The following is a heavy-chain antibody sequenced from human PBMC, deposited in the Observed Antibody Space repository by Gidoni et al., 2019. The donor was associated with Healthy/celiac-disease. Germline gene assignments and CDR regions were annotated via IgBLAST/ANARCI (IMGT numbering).Heavy chain of an antibody. CDR3: ARDEMYSSSGFVDY. V-gene: IGHV3-21*01. CDR2: IRSSSSYI. Sequence: EVQLVESGGGLVKPGGSLRLSCAASVFTFSSYSMNWVRQAPGKWLEWVSSIRSSSSYIYYADSGKGRFTISRDNAKNSLYLQMNSLRAEDTAVYYCARDEMYSSSGFVDYWGQGTLVTVSS. J-gene: IGHJ4*02. CDR1: VFTFSSYS. D-gene: IGHD6-6*01.